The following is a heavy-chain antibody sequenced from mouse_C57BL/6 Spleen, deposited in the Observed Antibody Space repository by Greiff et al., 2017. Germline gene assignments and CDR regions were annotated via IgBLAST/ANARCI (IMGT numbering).Heavy chain of an antibody. D-gene: IGHD1-1*01. CDR2: ISSGSSTI. CDR1: GFTFSDYG. CDR3: AREGLYRSSYEFAY. V-gene: IGHV5-17*01. J-gene: IGHJ3*01. Sequence: EVQRVESGGGLVKPGGSLKLSCAASGFTFSDYGMHWVRQAPEKGLEWVAYISSGSSTIYYADTVKGRFTISRDNAKNTLFLQMTSLRSEDTAMYYCAREGLYRSSYEFAYWGQGTLATVSA.